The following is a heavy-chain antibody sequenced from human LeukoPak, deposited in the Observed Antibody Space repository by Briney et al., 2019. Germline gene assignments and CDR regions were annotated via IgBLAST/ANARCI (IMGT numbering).Heavy chain of an antibody. CDR1: GFTFSGAR. J-gene: IGHJ4*02. CDR2: IREDGTEK. D-gene: IGHD7-27*01. Sequence: PGGSLRLSCTASGFTFSGARTTWVRHGPGKRLEWVANIREDGTEKNYVDSVKGRFTISRDNAKNSLFLQMSNLRDDDTAIYYCSRHVGISFWGQGTLVTVSS. V-gene: IGHV3-7*01. CDR3: SRHVGISF.